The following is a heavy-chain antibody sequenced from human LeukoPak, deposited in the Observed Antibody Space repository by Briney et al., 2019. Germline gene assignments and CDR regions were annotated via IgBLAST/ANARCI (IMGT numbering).Heavy chain of an antibody. CDR3: ARPRLLFGSGPILV. Sequence: TSETLSLTCTVSGGSISSYYWSWIRQPAGKGLEWIGRIYSSGSTNHNPSLKSRVTISIDTSKNQFSLRLTSVTAADTAVYFCARPRLLFGSGPILVWGQGTLVTVSS. CDR1: GGSISSYY. D-gene: IGHD3-10*01. J-gene: IGHJ4*02. CDR2: IYSSGST. V-gene: IGHV4-4*07.